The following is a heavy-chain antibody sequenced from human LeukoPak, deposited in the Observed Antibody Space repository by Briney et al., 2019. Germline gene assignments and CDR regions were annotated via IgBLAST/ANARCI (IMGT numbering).Heavy chain of an antibody. V-gene: IGHV3-23*01. Sequence: PGGSLRLSCAASGFTFSSYAMSWVRQAPGKGLEWVSAISGSGGSTYYADSVKGRFTISRDNSKNTLYLQMNSLRAEDTAVYYCARGSGWHYYYYMDVWGKGTTVTISS. CDR2: ISGSGGST. J-gene: IGHJ6*03. D-gene: IGHD2-15*01. CDR3: ARGSGWHYYYYMDV. CDR1: GFTFSSYA.